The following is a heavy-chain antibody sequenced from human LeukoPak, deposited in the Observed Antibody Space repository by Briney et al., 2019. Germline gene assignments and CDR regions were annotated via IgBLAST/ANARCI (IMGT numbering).Heavy chain of an antibody. V-gene: IGHV4-38-2*02. CDR2: IYHSGST. J-gene: IGHJ4*02. D-gene: IGHD3-10*01. Sequence: SETLSLTCTVSGYSISSGYYWGWIRQPPGKGLEWIGSIYHSGSTYYNPSLKSRVTISVDTSKNQFPLKLSSVTAADTAVYYCARGGSGSYYFGYWGQGTLVTVSS. CDR1: GYSISSGYY. CDR3: ARGGSGSYYFGY.